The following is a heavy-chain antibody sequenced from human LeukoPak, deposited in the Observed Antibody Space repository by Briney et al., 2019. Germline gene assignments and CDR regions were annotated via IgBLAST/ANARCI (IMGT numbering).Heavy chain of an antibody. D-gene: IGHD6-19*01. CDR2: ISGSGGST. V-gene: IGHV3-23*01. Sequence: GGSLRLSCAASGFTFSSYAMSWVRQAPGKGLEWFSAISGSGGSTYYADSVKGRFTISRDNSKNTLYLQMNGLRAEDTAVYYCAKGIAVAVAYYFDYWGQGTLVTVSS. J-gene: IGHJ4*02. CDR1: GFTFSSYA. CDR3: AKGIAVAVAYYFDY.